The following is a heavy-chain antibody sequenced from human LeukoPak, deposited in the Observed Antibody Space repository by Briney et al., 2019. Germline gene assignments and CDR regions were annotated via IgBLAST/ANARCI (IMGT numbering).Heavy chain of an antibody. CDR3: ARKVAVADTSDDAFDI. V-gene: IGHV3-21*01. CDR1: GFTFGSYS. CDR2: ISNSRSSDI. J-gene: IGHJ3*02. D-gene: IGHD6-19*01. Sequence: GGSLRLSCAASGFTFGSYSMNWVRQAPGKVREWVSSISNSRSSDIYYADSVKGRFTISRDNANNSLSLIMTSLRAEDTAVYYCARKVAVADTSDDAFDIWGQGTMVTVSS.